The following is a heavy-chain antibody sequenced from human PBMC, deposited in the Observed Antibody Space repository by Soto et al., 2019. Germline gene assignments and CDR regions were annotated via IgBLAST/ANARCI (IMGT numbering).Heavy chain of an antibody. CDR2: ISYDGSNK. D-gene: IGHD3-22*01. J-gene: IGHJ4*02. CDR1: GFTFSSYA. CDR3: ARADSSGYHYFDY. V-gene: IGHV3-30-3*01. Sequence: GGSLRLSCAASGFTFSSYAMHWVRQAPGKGLEWVAVISYDGSNKYYADSVKGRFTISRDNSKNTLYLQMNSLRAEDTAVYYCARADSSGYHYFDYWGQGTLVTVS.